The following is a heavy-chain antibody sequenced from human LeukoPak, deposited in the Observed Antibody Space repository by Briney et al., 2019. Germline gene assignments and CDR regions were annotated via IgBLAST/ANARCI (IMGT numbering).Heavy chain of an antibody. V-gene: IGHV3-23*01. CDR2: ISGSGGGT. D-gene: IGHD6-19*01. CDR3: AKVDSSGWYGGVAFDI. CDR1: GFTFSSCA. J-gene: IGHJ3*02. Sequence: GGSLRLSCATSGFTFSSCAMAWVRQAPGKGLEWVSAISGSGGGTYYADSVKGRFTISRDNSKNTLSLQMSSLRAEETALYYCAKVDSSGWYGGVAFDIWGQGTMVTVSS.